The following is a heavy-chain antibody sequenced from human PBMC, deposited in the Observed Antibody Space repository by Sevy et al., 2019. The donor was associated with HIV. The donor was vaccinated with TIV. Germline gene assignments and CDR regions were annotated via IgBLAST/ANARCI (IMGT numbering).Heavy chain of an antibody. Sequence: SESLSLTCAVYGGSFSGYYWSWIRQPPGKGLEWIGEINHSGSTNYNPSLKSRVTISVDTSKNQFSLKLGSVTAADTAVYYCARGVAITTYYDFWSGPGNYFDYWGQGTLVTVSS. V-gene: IGHV4-34*01. D-gene: IGHD3-3*01. CDR1: GGSFSGYY. J-gene: IGHJ4*02. CDR3: ARGVAITTYYDFWSGPGNYFDY. CDR2: INHSGST.